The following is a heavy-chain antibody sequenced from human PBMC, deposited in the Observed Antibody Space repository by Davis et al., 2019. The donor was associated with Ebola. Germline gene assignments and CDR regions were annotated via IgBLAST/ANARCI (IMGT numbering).Heavy chain of an antibody. Sequence: MPSETLSLTCAVYGGSFSGYYWSWIRQPPGKGLEWIGEINHSGSTNYNPSLKSRVTISVDTSKNQFSLKLSSVTAADTAVYYCARGRRANYYYYGMDVWGQGTTVTVSS. CDR2: INHSGST. CDR1: GGSFSGYY. J-gene: IGHJ6*02. V-gene: IGHV4-34*01. CDR3: ARGRRANYYYYGMDV. D-gene: IGHD6-25*01.